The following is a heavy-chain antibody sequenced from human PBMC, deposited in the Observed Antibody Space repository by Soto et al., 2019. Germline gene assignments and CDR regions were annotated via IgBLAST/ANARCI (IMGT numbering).Heavy chain of an antibody. D-gene: IGHD3-3*01. J-gene: IGHJ4*02. Sequence: EVQLLESGGGLVQPGGSLRLSCAASGFTFSRYAMSWVRQAPGKGLEWVSAISGSGGSTYYADSVKGRFTISRDNSKNRLYLQMNSLRAEDTAVYYCAKGITIFGGLDYWGQGTLVTVGS. CDR2: ISGSGGST. CDR3: AKGITIFGGLDY. CDR1: GFTFSRYA. V-gene: IGHV3-23*01.